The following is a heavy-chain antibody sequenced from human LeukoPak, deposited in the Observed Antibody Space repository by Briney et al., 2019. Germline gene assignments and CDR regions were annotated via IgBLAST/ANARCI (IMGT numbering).Heavy chain of an antibody. V-gene: IGHV4-4*07. J-gene: IGHJ4*02. D-gene: IGHD6-13*01. Sequence: SETLSLTRTVSGDSIRRFYCSLIRQPAGKGVEGIGRIYTSGSTNYNPSLKSRVTMSVDTSKNQFSLKLSSVTAADTAVCYCVRDVVAAPGTWDYWGQGTLVTVSS. CDR1: GDSIRRFY. CDR3: VRDVVAAPGTWDY. CDR2: IYTSGST.